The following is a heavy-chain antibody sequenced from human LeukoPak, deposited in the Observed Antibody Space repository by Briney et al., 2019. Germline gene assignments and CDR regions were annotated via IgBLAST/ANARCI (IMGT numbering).Heavy chain of an antibody. CDR1: GFTFSSYA. V-gene: IGHV3-30-3*01. CDR2: ISYDGNNK. D-gene: IGHD6-6*01. J-gene: IGHJ5*02. Sequence: GGSLRLSCAASGFTFSSYAMHWVRQAPGKGLEWVAVISYDGNNKYYADSVKGRFTISRDNSKNTLYLQMNSLRAEDTAVYYCARAPELKYSSSCWFDPWGQGTLVTVSS. CDR3: ARAPELKYSSSCWFDP.